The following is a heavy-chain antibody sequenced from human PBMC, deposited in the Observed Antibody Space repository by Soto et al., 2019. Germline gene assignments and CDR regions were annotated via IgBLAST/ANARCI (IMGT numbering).Heavy chain of an antibody. CDR1: GGSISRNNW. CDR2: VHQSGST. D-gene: IGHD1-26*01. J-gene: IGHJ4*02. CDR3: RRDWDQSVKD. V-gene: IGHV4-4*02. Sequence: QVQLQESGPGLVKPSGTLSLTYAVSGGSISRNNWWSWVRQPPGKGLEWLGEVHQSGSTHYNPFLNRLVIMSVDTSKNQLSLNLTSVTAADTAVYYWRRDWDQSVKDWGQGTLVTVSS.